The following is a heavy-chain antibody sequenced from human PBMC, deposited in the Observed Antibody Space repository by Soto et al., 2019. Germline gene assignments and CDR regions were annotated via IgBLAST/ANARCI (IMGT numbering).Heavy chain of an antibody. Sequence: GGSLRLSCAASGFIVSNTYMSWVRQAPGKGLEWVSRINSGASTTNYADSVKGRFTISRDNAKNTLYLQMDSLTAEDTAVYYCARGPSGWFGYDYWGQGTLVTVSS. CDR2: INSGASTT. D-gene: IGHD6-19*01. CDR1: GFIVSNTY. J-gene: IGHJ4*02. CDR3: ARGPSGWFGYDY. V-gene: IGHV3-74*01.